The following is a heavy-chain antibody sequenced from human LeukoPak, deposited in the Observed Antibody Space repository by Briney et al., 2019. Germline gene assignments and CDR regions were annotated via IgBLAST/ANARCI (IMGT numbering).Heavy chain of an antibody. D-gene: IGHD3-10*01. CDR1: GYTLTELS. V-gene: IGHV1-24*01. CDR3: ATSKMDNMVRGVIMYYFDY. J-gene: IGHJ4*02. Sequence: ASVKVSCKVSGYTLTELSMHWVRQAPGKGLEWMGGFDPEDGETIYAQKFQGRVTMTEDTSTDTAYMELSSLRSEDTAVYYCATSKMDNMVRGVIMYYFDYWGQGTLVIVSS. CDR2: FDPEDGET.